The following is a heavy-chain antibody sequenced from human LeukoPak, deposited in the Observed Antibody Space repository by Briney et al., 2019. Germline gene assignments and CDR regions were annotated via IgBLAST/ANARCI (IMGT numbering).Heavy chain of an antibody. CDR1: GFTFDDYA. Sequence: GGSLRLSCAASGFTFDDYAMHWVWQVPGKGLEWVSGISWSGGSSTYADSVKGRFTISRDNAKNSLYLQMNSLRAEDTAVYYCARDRGSRYYYDTSGHYYFDYWGQGTLVTVSS. CDR3: ARDRGSRYYYDTSGHYYFDY. CDR2: ISWSGGSS. D-gene: IGHD3-22*01. V-gene: IGHV3-9*01. J-gene: IGHJ4*02.